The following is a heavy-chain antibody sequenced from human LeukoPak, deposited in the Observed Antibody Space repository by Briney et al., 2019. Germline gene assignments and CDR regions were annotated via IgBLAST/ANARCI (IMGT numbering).Heavy chain of an antibody. D-gene: IGHD3-9*01. J-gene: IGHJ6*02. CDR3: ARPSGDFLTASRHHRYGMDV. Sequence: ASVKVSCKASGYSLSGYHMHWVRQAPGQGLEWMGWINPNSGGTTYAQRFQGRVTMTRDTSINTAYMELSRLRSDDTAVFYCARPSGDFLTASRHHRYGMDVWGQGTTVTVSS. CDR1: GYSLSGYH. V-gene: IGHV1-2*02. CDR2: INPNSGGT.